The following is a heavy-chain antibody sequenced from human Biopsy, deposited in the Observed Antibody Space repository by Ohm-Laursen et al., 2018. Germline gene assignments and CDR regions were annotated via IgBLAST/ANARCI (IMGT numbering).Heavy chain of an antibody. D-gene: IGHD3-3*01. J-gene: IGHJ4*02. Sequence: VKVSCKASGGTFSNYAISWVRQAPGEGLEWMGGIIAVSGLVNYAPKFQGRVSITADKSTTTAYMELSNLKSEDTAVYYCATPFQYYDSWGGYPPFDHWGQGTLVTVSS. V-gene: IGHV1-69*17. CDR3: ATPFQYYDSWGGYPPFDH. CDR2: IIAVSGLV. CDR1: GGTFSNYA.